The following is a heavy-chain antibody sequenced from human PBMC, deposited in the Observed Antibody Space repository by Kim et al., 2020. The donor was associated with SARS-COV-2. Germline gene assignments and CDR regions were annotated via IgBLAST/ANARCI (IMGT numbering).Heavy chain of an antibody. Sequence: SETLSLTCAVYGGSFSGYYWSWIRQPPGKGLEWIGEINHSGSTNYNPSLKSRVTISVDTSKNQFSLKLSSVTAADTAVYYCARESGHMVLVVVAPYYYYYMDVWGKGTTVTVSS. CDR2: INHSGST. V-gene: IGHV4-34*01. CDR3: ARESGHMVLVVVAPYYYYYMDV. D-gene: IGHD2-15*01. J-gene: IGHJ6*03. CDR1: GGSFSGYY.